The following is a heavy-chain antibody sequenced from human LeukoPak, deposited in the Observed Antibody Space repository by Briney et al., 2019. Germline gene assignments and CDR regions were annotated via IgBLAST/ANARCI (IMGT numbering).Heavy chain of an antibody. V-gene: IGHV3-53*01. Sequence: PGGSLRLSCAASEFSVGSNYMTWVRQAPGKGLEWVSLIYSGGSTYYADSVKGRFTISRDNSENTLYLQMNSLRAEDTALYYCSNGRTSSGTLQHDYWGQGTLVTVSS. CDR3: SNGRTSSGTLQHDY. CDR1: EFSVGSNY. CDR2: IYSGGST. J-gene: IGHJ4*02. D-gene: IGHD6-19*01.